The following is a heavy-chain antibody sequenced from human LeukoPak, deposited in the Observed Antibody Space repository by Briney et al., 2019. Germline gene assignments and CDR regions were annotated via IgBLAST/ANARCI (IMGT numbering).Heavy chain of an antibody. D-gene: IGHD3-22*01. Sequence: PLASVKVSCKASGYTFTSYGISWVRQAPGQGLEWMGWISAYNGNTNYAQKLQGRVTMTTDTSTSTAYMELRSLRSDDTAVYYCARSYYDSSGYYSPIDYWGQGTQVTVSS. J-gene: IGHJ4*02. CDR1: GYTFTSYG. CDR2: ISAYNGNT. V-gene: IGHV1-18*01. CDR3: ARSYYDSSGYYSPIDY.